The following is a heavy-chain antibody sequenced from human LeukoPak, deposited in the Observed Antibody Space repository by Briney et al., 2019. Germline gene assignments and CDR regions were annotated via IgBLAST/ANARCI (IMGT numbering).Heavy chain of an antibody. D-gene: IGHD2-15*01. CDR3: ARRHCSGGRCYYGMDV. CDR2: IYPGDSDT. CDR1: GYSFTTYW. J-gene: IGHJ6*02. V-gene: IGHV5-51*01. Sequence: HGESLKISCKGSGYSFTTYWIGWVRQMPGKGLEWMGIIYPGDSDTRYSPSFQGQVTISADKSISTAYLQWSSLKASDTAMYYCARRHCSGGRCYYGMDVWGQGTPVTVSS.